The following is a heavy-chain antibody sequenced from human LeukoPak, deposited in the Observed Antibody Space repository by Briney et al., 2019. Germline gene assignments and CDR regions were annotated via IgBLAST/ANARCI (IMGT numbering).Heavy chain of an antibody. V-gene: IGHV3-66*03. J-gene: IGHJ4*02. CDR3: ARDPLYDSSGYYYSYFDY. CDR2: LYATGNT. CDR1: GISVSTNY. D-gene: IGHD3-22*01. Sequence: GGSLRLSCAASGISVSTNYMTWVRQAPGKGLELVSLLYATGNTYYADSVKGRFTIYRDNSKNTLYLQMNSLRAEDTAVYYCARDPLYDSSGYYYSYFDYWGQGTLVTVSS.